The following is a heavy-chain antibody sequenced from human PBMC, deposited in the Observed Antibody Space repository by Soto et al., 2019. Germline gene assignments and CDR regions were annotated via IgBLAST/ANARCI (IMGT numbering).Heavy chain of an antibody. V-gene: IGHV3-30*18. CDR2: ISYDGSNK. Sequence: QVQLVESGGGVVQPGRSLRLSCAASGFTFSSYGMNWVRQAPGKGLEWVAVISYDGSNKYYADSVKGRFTISRDSSKNMLYLQMNSLRAEDTAVYYCAKEDSSSCRYYYGMDVWGQGTTVTVSS. CDR3: AKEDSSSCRYYYGMDV. J-gene: IGHJ6*02. CDR1: GFTFSSYG. D-gene: IGHD6-13*01.